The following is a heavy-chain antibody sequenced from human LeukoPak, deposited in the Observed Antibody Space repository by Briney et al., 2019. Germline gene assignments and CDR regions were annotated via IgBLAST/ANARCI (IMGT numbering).Heavy chain of an antibody. CDR3: ARDRDFWSGSYYYGMDV. J-gene: IGHJ6*02. Sequence: SETLSLTCTVPGGSISSYYWSWIRQPPGKGLEWIGYIYYSGSTNYNPSLKSRVTISLDTPKNQFSLKVTSVTAADTAVYYCARDRDFWSGSYYYGMDVWGQGTTVTVS. D-gene: IGHD3-3*01. V-gene: IGHV4-59*01. CDR1: GGSISSYY. CDR2: IYYSGST.